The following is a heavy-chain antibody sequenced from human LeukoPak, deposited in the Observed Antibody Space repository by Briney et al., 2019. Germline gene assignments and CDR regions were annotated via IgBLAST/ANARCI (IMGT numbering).Heavy chain of an antibody. CDR1: GYTFTSYG. CDR2: ISAYNGNT. V-gene: IGHV1-18*01. D-gene: IGHD2-8*01. CDR3: AREADIVLMVYAKDNWFDP. J-gene: IGHJ5*02. Sequence: ASVKVSCKASGYTFTSYGISWVRQAPGQGLEWMGWISAYNGNTNYAQKLQGRVTMTTDTSTSTAYMELRSLRSDDTAVYYCAREADIVLMVYAKDNWFDPWGQGTLVTVSS.